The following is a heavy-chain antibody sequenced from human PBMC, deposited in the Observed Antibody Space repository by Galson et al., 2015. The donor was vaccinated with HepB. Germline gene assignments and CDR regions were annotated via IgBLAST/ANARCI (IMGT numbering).Heavy chain of an antibody. V-gene: IGHV3-7*03. D-gene: IGHD2-21*02. CDR2: INEDGGEK. J-gene: IGHJ5*02. Sequence: SLRLSCAASGFMFTDFWMSWVRLTPGKGLEWVGQINEDGGEKYYMGSMKGRFTISRDNARNLLYLQITSLRVEDTAIYYCMRDADRSLPDPWGQGTLVIVSP. CDR3: MRDADRSLPDP. CDR1: GFMFTDFW.